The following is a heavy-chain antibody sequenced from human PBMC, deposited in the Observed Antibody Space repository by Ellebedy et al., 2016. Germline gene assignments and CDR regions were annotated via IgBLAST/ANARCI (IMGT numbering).Heavy chain of an antibody. CDR1: GYTFTSYG. Sequence: ASVKVSCXASGYTFTSYGISWVRQAPGQGLEWMGWISAYNGNTNYAQKFQGRVTMTRNTSISTAYMELSSLRSEDTAVYYCARGRVGAPLGINYWGQGTLVTVSS. J-gene: IGHJ4*02. CDR2: ISAYNGNT. V-gene: IGHV1-18*01. D-gene: IGHD1-26*01. CDR3: ARGRVGAPLGINY.